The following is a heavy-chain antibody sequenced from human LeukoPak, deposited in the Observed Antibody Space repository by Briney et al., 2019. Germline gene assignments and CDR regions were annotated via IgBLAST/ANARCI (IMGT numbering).Heavy chain of an antibody. V-gene: IGHV4-39*01. CDR3: ARHVQEMGMGY. D-gene: IGHD5-24*01. CDR1: GGSISSSSYY. J-gene: IGHJ4*02. CDR2: IYYSGST. Sequence: SETLSLTCTVSGGSISSSSYYWGWIRQPPGKGLEWIGSIYYSGSTYYNPSLKSRVTISVDTSKNQFSLKLSSVTAADTAVYYCARHVQEMGMGYWGQGTLVTVSS.